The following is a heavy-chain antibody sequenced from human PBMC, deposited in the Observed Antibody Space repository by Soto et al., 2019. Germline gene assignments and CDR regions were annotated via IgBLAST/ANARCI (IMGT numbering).Heavy chain of an antibody. V-gene: IGHV4-30-2*01. Sequence: QMHLQESGSGRVKPSQTLYLTCAVSGGSLSSSAYSWSWIRQPPGKGLEWIGFIYQRGSTYYNPSLKNRVTVSLDRPKNQFSLNLSSVTAADTAVYYFASELLVDDSDGFSWDDAFDIWGQGTMVTVSS. CDR2: IYQRGST. CDR3: ASELLVDDSDGFSWDDAFDI. CDR1: GGSLSSSAYS. D-gene: IGHD3-22*01. J-gene: IGHJ3*02.